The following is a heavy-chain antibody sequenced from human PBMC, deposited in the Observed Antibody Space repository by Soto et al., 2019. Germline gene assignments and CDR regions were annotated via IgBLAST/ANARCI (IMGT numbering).Heavy chain of an antibody. Sequence: ASVKVSCKASGGTFSSYAISWVRQAPGQGLEWMGGIIPIFGNTNYAQKLQGRVTMTTDTSTSTAYMELRSLRSDDTAVYYCARDDGVVPAANPFDYWGQGTPVTVSS. CDR1: GGTFSSYA. J-gene: IGHJ4*02. V-gene: IGHV1-18*01. D-gene: IGHD2-2*01. CDR3: ARDDGVVPAANPFDY. CDR2: IIPIFGNT.